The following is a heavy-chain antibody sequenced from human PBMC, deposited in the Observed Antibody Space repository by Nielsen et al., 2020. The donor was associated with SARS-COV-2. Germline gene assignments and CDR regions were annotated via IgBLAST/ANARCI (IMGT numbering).Heavy chain of an antibody. CDR1: GGSFSGYY. D-gene: IGHD6-19*01. CDR2: INHSGST. CDR3: ARSYSSRSYYYYYGMDV. V-gene: IGHV4-34*01. J-gene: IGHJ6*02. Sequence: SETLSLTCAVYGGSFSGYYWSWIRQPPGKGLEWIEEINHSGSTNYNPSLKSRVTISVDTSKNQFSLKLSSVTAADTAVYYCARSYSSRSYYYYYGMDVWGQGTTVTVSS.